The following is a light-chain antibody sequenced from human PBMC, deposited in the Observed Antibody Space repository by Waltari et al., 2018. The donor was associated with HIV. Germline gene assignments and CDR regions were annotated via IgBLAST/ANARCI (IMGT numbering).Light chain of an antibody. CDR3: QHYDTYPYT. CDR2: AAS. V-gene: IGKV1D-16*01. CDR1: QGVSSW. J-gene: IGKJ2*01. Sequence: DIQMTQSPPSRSASVGDTVTITCRASQGVSSWLAWYQQKPGKAPKTLIYAASSLQTGVPSRFSGSGAGTHFTLTISSLQPEDFATYYCQHYDTYPYTFGQGTRLEIK.